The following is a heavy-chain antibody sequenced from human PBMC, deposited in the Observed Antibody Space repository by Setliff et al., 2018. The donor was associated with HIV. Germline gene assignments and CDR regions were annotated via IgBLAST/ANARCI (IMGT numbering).Heavy chain of an antibody. Sequence: ASVKVSCKASGYTFTSYSMHWVRQAPGQGLEWMGYINPSGGSANYAQEFQGRIIMTRDTSTSTVYMELTRLRDDDTAVYFCARAGTTILNFFYGMDVWGRGTTVTVSS. J-gene: IGHJ6*02. CDR1: GYTFTSYS. CDR2: INPSGGSA. V-gene: IGHV1-46*01. CDR3: ARAGTTILNFFYGMDV. D-gene: IGHD3-3*02.